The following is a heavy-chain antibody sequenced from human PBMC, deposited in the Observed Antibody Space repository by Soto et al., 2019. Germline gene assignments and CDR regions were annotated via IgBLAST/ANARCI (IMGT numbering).Heavy chain of an antibody. CDR2: IYYSGST. CDR3: ARHSGPYASRWFDA. D-gene: IGHD2-2*01. CDR1: GGSISSSSYY. Sequence: SETLSLTCTVSGGSISSSSYYWGWIRQPPGKGLEWIGSIYYSGSTYYNPSLKSRVTISINTSKNQMSLELTSVTAADTAVYYCARHSGPYASRWFDAWGQGTLLTVSS. J-gene: IGHJ5*02. V-gene: IGHV4-39*01.